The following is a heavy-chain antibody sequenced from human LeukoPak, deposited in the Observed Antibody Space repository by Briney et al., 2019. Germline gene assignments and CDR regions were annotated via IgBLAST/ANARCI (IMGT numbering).Heavy chain of an antibody. V-gene: IGHV3-53*01. D-gene: IGHD2-2*02. CDR1: GFTVSSNY. Sequence: PGGSLRLSCAASGFTVSSNYMSWVRQAPGKGLEWVSVIYSGGSTYYADSVKGRFTISRDNSKNTLYLQMNSLRAEDTAVYYCARSVVPAAIPYFDYWGQGTLVTVSS. CDR2: IYSGGST. CDR3: ARSVVPAAIPYFDY. J-gene: IGHJ4*02.